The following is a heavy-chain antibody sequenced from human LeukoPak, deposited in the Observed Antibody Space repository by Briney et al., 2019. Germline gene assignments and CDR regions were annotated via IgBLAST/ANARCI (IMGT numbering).Heavy chain of an antibody. CDR2: ISGSGGST. J-gene: IGHJ4*02. CDR3: AKGGYFDWLLPLDY. V-gene: IGHV3-23*01. D-gene: IGHD3-9*01. Sequence: PGGTLRLSCADSGFTFSSYGMSWVRQAPGKGLEWVSAISGSGGSTYYADSVKGRFTISRDNSKNTLYLQMNSLRAEDTAVYYCAKGGYFDWLLPLDYWGQGTLVTVSS. CDR1: GFTFSSYG.